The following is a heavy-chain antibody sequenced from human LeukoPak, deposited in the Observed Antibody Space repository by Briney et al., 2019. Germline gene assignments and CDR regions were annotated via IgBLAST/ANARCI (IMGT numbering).Heavy chain of an antibody. J-gene: IGHJ3*02. CDR3: AAVGVYDSSGYYDAFDI. Sequence: SETLSLTCTVSGGSISSGDYYWSWIRQPPGKGLEWIGYIYYSGSTYYNPSLKSRVTISVDTSKNQFSPKLSSVTAADTAVYYCAAVGVYDSSGYYDAFDIWGQGTMVTVSS. V-gene: IGHV4-30-4*01. CDR1: GGSISSGDYY. CDR2: IYYSGST. D-gene: IGHD3-22*01.